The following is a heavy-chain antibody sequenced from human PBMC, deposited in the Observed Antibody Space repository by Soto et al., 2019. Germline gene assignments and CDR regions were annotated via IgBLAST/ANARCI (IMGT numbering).Heavy chain of an antibody. Sequence: QITLKESGPTLVKPTQTLTLTCTFSGFSLDSSGVGVGWIRQPPGKALEWLALIYWDDDKRYSPFLKSRLTIHKDTSKNQVVLTMTNMDPVDTATDSCAKISYYYYGMDVWGQGTTVTVSS. V-gene: IGHV2-5*02. CDR2: IYWDDDK. CDR3: AKISYYYYGMDV. J-gene: IGHJ6*02. CDR1: GFSLDSSGVG.